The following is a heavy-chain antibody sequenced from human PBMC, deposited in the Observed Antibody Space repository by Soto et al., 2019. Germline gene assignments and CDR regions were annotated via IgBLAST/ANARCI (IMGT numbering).Heavy chain of an antibody. CDR2: ISYDANNI. J-gene: IGHJ6*02. Sequence: GGSLRLSCAASGFKFSNYGMHWARQAPGRGLEWVAVISYDANNIYYSDSVKGRFTISRDNSNNTLYLQMNSLRSEDTAVYYCAKRYFGMDVWGQGTTVTVSS. CDR1: GFKFSNYG. CDR3: AKRYFGMDV. V-gene: IGHV3-30*18.